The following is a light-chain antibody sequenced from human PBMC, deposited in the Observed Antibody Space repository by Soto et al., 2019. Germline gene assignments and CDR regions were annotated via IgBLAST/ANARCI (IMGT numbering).Light chain of an antibody. V-gene: IGKV2-28*01. CDR2: LGS. CDR1: QSLLHSNGYNY. CDR3: MQALQTPLFT. J-gene: IGKJ3*01. Sequence: DIVMTQSPVSLPVTPGEPASISCRSSQSLLHSNGYNYLDWYLQKPGQSPQLLIYLGSTRASGVPDRFSGSGSGTDLTLKISRVEAEDVGVYYCMQALQTPLFTFGPGTKVDIK.